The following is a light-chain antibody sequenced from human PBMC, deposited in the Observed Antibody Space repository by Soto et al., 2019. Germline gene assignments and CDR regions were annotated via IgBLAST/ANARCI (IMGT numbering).Light chain of an antibody. CDR1: QSVSSSY. CDR2: GAS. J-gene: IGKJ1*01. CDR3: QQFSTSPTWT. Sequence: EIVLTQSPGTVSLSPGERATLSCRASQSVSSSYLAWYQQKPGQAPRLLISGASSRATGIPDRFSGSGSGTDFILTISRLEPEDFAVYYCQQFSTSPTWTFGQGTKVDIK. V-gene: IGKV3-20*01.